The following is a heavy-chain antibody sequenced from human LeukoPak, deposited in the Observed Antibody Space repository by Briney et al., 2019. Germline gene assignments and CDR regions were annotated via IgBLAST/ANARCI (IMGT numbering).Heavy chain of an antibody. V-gene: IGHV3-15*01. D-gene: IGHD6-13*01. CDR1: GFTFSNTW. CDR2: IKSKTDGGTT. CDR3: ATGRGGSIAAAGTGLDF. Sequence: GGSLRLSCAASGFTFSNTWMSWVRQSPGKGLEWVGRIKSKTDGGTTDYAAPVKGRFTISRDDSKNTLYLQMNSLKTEDTAVYYCATGRGGSIAAAGTGLDFWGQGTLVTVSS. J-gene: IGHJ4*02.